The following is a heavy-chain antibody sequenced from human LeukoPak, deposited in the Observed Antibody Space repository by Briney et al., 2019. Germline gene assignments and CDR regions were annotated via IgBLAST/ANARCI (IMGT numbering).Heavy chain of an antibody. CDR1: GFTLSSYG. Sequence: GGSLRLSCAASGFTLSSYGMSWVRQAPGKGLEWVSSISTSSSYIYYADSVKGRFTISRDNAKNSLYLQMNSLRAEDTAVYYCARVMMSSSGHNWFDPWGQGTLVTVSS. D-gene: IGHD6-19*01. V-gene: IGHV3-21*01. J-gene: IGHJ5*02. CDR3: ARVMMSSSGHNWFDP. CDR2: ISTSSSYI.